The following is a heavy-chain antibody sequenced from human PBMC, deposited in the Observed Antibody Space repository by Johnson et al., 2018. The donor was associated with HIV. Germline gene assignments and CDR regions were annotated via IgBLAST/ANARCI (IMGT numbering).Heavy chain of an antibody. CDR2: ISGSGGST. Sequence: MQLVESGGGLVKPGGSLRLSCAASGFTFSSYAMSWVRQAPGKGLEWVSAISGSGGSTYYADSVKVRFTISRDNSKNTLYLQMNSLRAEDTAVYYCAKDRTMIVVVTIDGFDIWGQGTMVTVS. CDR1: GFTFSSYA. CDR3: AKDRTMIVVVTIDGFDI. V-gene: IGHV3-23*04. D-gene: IGHD3-22*01. J-gene: IGHJ3*02.